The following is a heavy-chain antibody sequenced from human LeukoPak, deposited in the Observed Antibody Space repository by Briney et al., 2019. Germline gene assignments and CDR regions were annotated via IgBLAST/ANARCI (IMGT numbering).Heavy chain of an antibody. CDR1: GFTFNSYW. CDR2: INQDGSGT. D-gene: IGHD6-19*01. CDR3: VRDFNPAGSSSGWATCAH. V-gene: IGHV3-7*05. J-gene: IGHJ4*02. Sequence: GGSLRLSCAASGFTFNSYWMNWVRQAPGKGLEWVANINQDGSGTYYVDSVKGRFTVSSASAKNSLYLQMNSLRADDTAVYYCVRDFNPAGSSSGWATCAHWGQGTLVTVSS.